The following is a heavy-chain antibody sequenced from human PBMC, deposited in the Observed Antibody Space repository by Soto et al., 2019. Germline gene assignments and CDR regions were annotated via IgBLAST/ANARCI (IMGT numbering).Heavy chain of an antibody. CDR1: GGTFSSSA. Sequence: QVQLVQSGAEVKKPGSSVKVSCKASGGTFSSSAISWVRQAPGQGLEWMGGIIPIFGTANYAQKFQGRVTITADESTSTAYMELSSLRSEDTAVYYCASMTSEAAAGPGALDYWGQGTLVTVSS. CDR2: IIPIFGTA. V-gene: IGHV1-69*01. D-gene: IGHD6-13*01. CDR3: ASMTSEAAAGPGALDY. J-gene: IGHJ4*02.